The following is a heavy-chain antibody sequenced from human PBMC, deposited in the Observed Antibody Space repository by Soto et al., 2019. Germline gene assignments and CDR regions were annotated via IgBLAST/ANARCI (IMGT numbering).Heavy chain of an antibody. CDR2: INSDGIST. D-gene: IGHD3-10*01. CDR1: VFTFSSYW. Sequence: GPLRPSCTAPVFTFSSYWMHWVRQAPGKGLVWVSRINSDGISTSYADSVKGRFTISRDNAKNTLYLQMNSLRAEDTAVYYCARVHITMVRGVIISSYGMDVWGQGTTVTVSS. J-gene: IGHJ6*02. V-gene: IGHV3-74*01. CDR3: ARVHITMVRGVIISSYGMDV.